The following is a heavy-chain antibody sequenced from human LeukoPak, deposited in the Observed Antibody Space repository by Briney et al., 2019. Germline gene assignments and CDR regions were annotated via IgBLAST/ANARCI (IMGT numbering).Heavy chain of an antibody. CDR2: MNPNSGNT. J-gene: IGHJ6*03. D-gene: IGHD6-13*01. CDR1: GYTFTSYS. CDR3: ARVLSSSWYYYYYMDV. V-gene: IGHV1-8*01. Sequence: ASVKVSCKASGYTFTSYSINWVRQGTRQGLERVGWMNPNSGNTGYAQQFQGRVTMTRNTSISTAYMELSSLRSEDTAVYYCARVLSSSWYYYYYMDVWGKGTTVTVSS.